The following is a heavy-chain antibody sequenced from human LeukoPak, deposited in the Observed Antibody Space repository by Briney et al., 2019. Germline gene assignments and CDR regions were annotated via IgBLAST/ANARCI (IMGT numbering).Heavy chain of an antibody. CDR3: ARGIGFSSGWTPDDY. CDR2: IYYSGST. V-gene: IGHV4-59*01. D-gene: IGHD6-19*01. J-gene: IGHJ4*02. CDR1: GGSISSYY. Sequence: SETLSLTCTVSGGSISSYYWSWIRQPPGKGLEWIGYIYYSGSTNYNPSLKSRVTISVDTSKNQFSLKLSSVTAADTAVYYCARGIGFSSGWTPDDYWGQGTLVTVSS.